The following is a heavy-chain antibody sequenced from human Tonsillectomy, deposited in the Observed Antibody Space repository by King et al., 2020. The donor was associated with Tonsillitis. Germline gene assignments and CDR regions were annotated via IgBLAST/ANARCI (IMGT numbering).Heavy chain of an antibody. J-gene: IGHJ4*02. D-gene: IGHD3-9*01. CDR2: ISTYNGNT. V-gene: IGHV1-18*04. Sequence: VQLVESGAEVKKPGASVKVSCTASGYTFSNYGISWVRQAPGQGLEWMGWISTYNGNTNYAQKLQGRVTMTTDTSTSTAYMELRSLRSDDTAVYYCARDSRDYHIFACYNYWGQGTLVTVSS. CDR1: GYTFSNYG. CDR3: ARDSRDYHIFACYNY.